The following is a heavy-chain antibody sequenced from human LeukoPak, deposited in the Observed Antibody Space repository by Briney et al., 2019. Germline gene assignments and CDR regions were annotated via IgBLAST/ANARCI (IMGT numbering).Heavy chain of an antibody. Sequence: ASVKVSCKVSGYTLTELSMHWVRQAPGKGLEWMGGFDPEDGETIYAQKFQGRVTMTEDTSTDTAYMELSSLRSEDTAVYYCATYDILTGYHYNWYFDLWGRGTLVTVSS. D-gene: IGHD3-9*01. V-gene: IGHV1-24*01. J-gene: IGHJ2*01. CDR2: FDPEDGET. CDR1: GYTLTELS. CDR3: ATYDILTGYHYNWYFDL.